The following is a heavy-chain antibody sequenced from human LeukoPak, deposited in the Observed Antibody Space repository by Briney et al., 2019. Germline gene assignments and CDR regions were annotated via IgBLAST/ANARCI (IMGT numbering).Heavy chain of an antibody. CDR2: IDPNGRYT. CDR3: VRGSTDWNGMDV. D-gene: IGHD6-19*01. J-gene: IGHJ6*02. V-gene: IGHV3-74*01. CDR1: GFTFSNHY. Sequence: GGSLRLSCAASGFTFSNHYMHWVRQAPGKGLVSVSRIDPNGRYTSYADSVKGRFTISRDNAKNTLYLQMNTLGAEDTALYYCVRGSTDWNGMDVWGQGTTVSVSS.